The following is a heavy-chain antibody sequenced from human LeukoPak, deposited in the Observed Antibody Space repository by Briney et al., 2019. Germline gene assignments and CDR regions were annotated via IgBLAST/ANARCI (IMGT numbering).Heavy chain of an antibody. CDR3: ARSVPDYTRFDY. Sequence: GGSLRLSCVASGFTFSDYAMNWIRQAPGKGLEWVSTFKTKYNQVYYAESVRGRFTISTDNSKKTVYLQMNSLRAEDTALYYCARSVPDYTRFDYWGQGALVTVSS. D-gene: IGHD4-11*01. CDR2: FKTKYNQV. V-gene: IGHV3-23*05. CDR1: GFTFSDYA. J-gene: IGHJ4*02.